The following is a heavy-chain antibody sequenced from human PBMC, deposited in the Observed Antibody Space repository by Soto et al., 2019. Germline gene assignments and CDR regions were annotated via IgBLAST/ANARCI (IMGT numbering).Heavy chain of an antibody. CDR3: ARAKGGSGWYRSQGIYGMDV. D-gene: IGHD6-19*01. CDR1: GYTFTSYG. Sequence: ASVKVSCKASGYTFTSYGISWVRQAPGQGLEWMGWISAYNGNTNYAQKLQGRVTMTTDTSTSTAYMELRSLRSDDTAVYYCARAKGGSGWYRSQGIYGMDVCGQGTTVTVSS. CDR2: ISAYNGNT. V-gene: IGHV1-18*01. J-gene: IGHJ6*02.